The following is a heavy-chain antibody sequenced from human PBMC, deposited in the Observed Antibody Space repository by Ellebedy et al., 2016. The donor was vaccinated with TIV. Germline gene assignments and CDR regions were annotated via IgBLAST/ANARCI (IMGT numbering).Heavy chain of an antibody. CDR2: IKQDGSEK. CDR1: GFTFSNYW. V-gene: IGHV3-7*01. CDR3: ARDQWLGRAYYFDY. J-gene: IGHJ4*02. D-gene: IGHD6-19*01. Sequence: GGSLRLSCEASGFTFSNYWMNWVRQAPGKGLEWVANIKQDGSEKYYVDSVKGRFSISRDNAKNSLYLQMNSLRPEDTAVYYCARDQWLGRAYYFDYWGQGTLLTVSS.